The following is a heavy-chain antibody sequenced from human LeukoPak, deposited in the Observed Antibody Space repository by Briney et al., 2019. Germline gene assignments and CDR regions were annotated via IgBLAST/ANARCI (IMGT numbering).Heavy chain of an antibody. CDR2: VYYSGST. Sequence: SETLSLTCSVSGVSMNNYYWSRIRQPPGKGLEWIGNVYYSGSTDSNPSLKSRVTISVDTSKNQFSLKLNSVTAADTAVYYCARRRRGGRAARYFDYWGQGTLVTVSS. CDR1: GVSMNNYY. CDR3: ARRRRGGRAARYFDY. J-gene: IGHJ4*02. D-gene: IGHD6-6*01. V-gene: IGHV4-59*08.